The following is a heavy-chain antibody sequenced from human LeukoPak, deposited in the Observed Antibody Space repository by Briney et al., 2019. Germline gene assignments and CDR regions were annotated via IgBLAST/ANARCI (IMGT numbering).Heavy chain of an antibody. J-gene: IGHJ4*02. Sequence: GGSLRLSCAASGFSFSGYAMSWVRQAPGKGLEWVSGISGSGGNTDYADSVKGRFTIPRDNSKNTLYLQMNSLRAEDTAVYYCAKCHTTGYYFDYWGQGTLVTVSS. CDR2: ISGSGGNT. V-gene: IGHV3-23*01. CDR3: AKCHTTGYYFDY. CDR1: GFSFSGYA. D-gene: IGHD1-26*01.